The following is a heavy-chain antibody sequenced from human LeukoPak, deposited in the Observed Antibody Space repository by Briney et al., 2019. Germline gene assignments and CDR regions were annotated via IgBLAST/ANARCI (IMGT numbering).Heavy chain of an antibody. J-gene: IGHJ4*02. D-gene: IGHD6-13*01. V-gene: IGHV3-53*01. CDR1: GFTVSSNY. CDR3: AKKVYSSSWYDRGYFDY. Sequence: SGGSLRLSCAASGFTVSSNYMSWVRQAPGKGLEWVSVIYSGGSTYYADSVKGRFTISRDNSKNTLYLQMNSLRAEDTAVYYCAKKVYSSSWYDRGYFDYWGQGTLVTVSS. CDR2: IYSGGST.